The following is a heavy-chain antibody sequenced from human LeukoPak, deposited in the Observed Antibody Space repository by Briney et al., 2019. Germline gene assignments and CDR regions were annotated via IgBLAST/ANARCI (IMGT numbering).Heavy chain of an antibody. CDR1: GFTFSSYS. V-gene: IGHV3-21*01. CDR2: ITSTSNYI. Sequence: PGGSLRLSCAASGFTFSSYSMNWVRQAPGKGLEWVSSITSTSNYIYYADSVKGRFTISRDNAKTSLYLQMNSLRAEDTAVYYCARDDRYSYGYSQSGHFDYWGRGSLVTVSS. J-gene: IGHJ4*02. CDR3: ARDDRYSYGYSQSGHFDY. D-gene: IGHD5-18*01.